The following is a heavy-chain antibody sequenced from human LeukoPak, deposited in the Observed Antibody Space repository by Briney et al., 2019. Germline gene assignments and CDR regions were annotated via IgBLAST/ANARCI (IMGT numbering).Heavy chain of an antibody. Sequence: ASVKVSCKASGYTFTSYYMHWVRQAPGQGLEWIGIINPSRGSTSYAQKFQGRVTMTRDTSTSTVDMVLGSLRSVEKAPYYFARARYSYLYHWGQGTLVTVSS. CDR2: INPSRGST. V-gene: IGHV1-46*01. CDR3: ARARYSYLYH. CDR1: GYTFTSYY. J-gene: IGHJ4*02. D-gene: IGHD2-15*01.